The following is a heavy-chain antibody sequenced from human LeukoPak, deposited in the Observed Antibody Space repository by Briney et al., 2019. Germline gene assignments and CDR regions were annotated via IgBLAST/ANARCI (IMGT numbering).Heavy chain of an antibody. CDR3: ATIGSTSSQTSYYYYYMDV. V-gene: IGHV1-2*02. J-gene: IGHJ6*03. D-gene: IGHD2-2*01. CDR2: INPNSGGT. CDR1: GYTFTGYY. Sequence: ASVKVSCKASGYTFTGYYMHWVRQAPGQGLEWMGWINPNSGGTNYAQKFQGRVAMTRDTSISTAYMELSRLRSDDTAVYYCATIGSTSSQTSYYYYYMDVWGKGTTVTVSS.